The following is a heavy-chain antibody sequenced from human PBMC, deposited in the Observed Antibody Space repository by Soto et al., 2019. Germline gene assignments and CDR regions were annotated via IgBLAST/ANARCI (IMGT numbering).Heavy chain of an antibody. V-gene: IGHV3-30*18. CDR2: ISYDGSNK. Sequence: QVQLVESGGGVVQPGRSLRLSCAASAFTFSRYGMHWVRQAPGKGLEWVAVISYDGSNKYYVVSVKGRFTISRDNSKNPLYLQMNSLRAEDTAVYYCSKDRWVRGGSLDFLGLGTMVTVSS. D-gene: IGHD3-10*01. CDR3: SKDRWVRGGSLDF. CDR1: AFTFSRYG. J-gene: IGHJ4*02.